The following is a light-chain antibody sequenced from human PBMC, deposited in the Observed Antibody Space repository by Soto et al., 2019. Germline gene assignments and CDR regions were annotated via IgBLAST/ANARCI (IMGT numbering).Light chain of an antibody. Sequence: EIVMTQSPATLSVSPGERATLSCRASQSVGSDLAWYQQKPGQAPRLVIYGASSRATGIPDRFSGSGSGTDFTLTISRLEPEDFALYYCQQYGDSRTFGQGTKVDIK. CDR3: QQYGDSRT. V-gene: IGKV3-20*01. CDR1: QSVGSD. J-gene: IGKJ1*01. CDR2: GAS.